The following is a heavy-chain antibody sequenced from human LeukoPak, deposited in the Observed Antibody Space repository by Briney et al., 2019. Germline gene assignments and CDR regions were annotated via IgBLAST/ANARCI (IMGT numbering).Heavy chain of an antibody. CDR2: IYYSGST. CDR3: ARGRGSGYPDY. D-gene: IGHD3-22*01. J-gene: IGHJ4*02. CDR1: GGSISSSSYY. V-gene: IGHV4-39*07. Sequence: SETLSLTCTVSGGSISSSSYYWGWIRQPPGKGLEWIGGIYYSGSTYYNPSLKSRVTISVDTSKNQFSLKLSSVTAADTAVYYCARGRGSGYPDYWGQGTLVTVSS.